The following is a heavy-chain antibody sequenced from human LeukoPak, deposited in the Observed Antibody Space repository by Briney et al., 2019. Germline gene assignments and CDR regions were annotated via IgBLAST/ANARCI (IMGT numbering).Heavy chain of an antibody. CDR3: ARDTLNYDILTGLDY. Sequence: ASVKVSCKASGYTFTSYYMHWVRQAPGQGLEWMGIINPSGGSTSYAQKFQGRVTMTRDTSTSTVYMELSSLRSEDTAVYYCARDTLNYDILTGLDYWGQGTLVTVSS. V-gene: IGHV1-46*01. J-gene: IGHJ4*02. CDR2: INPSGGST. D-gene: IGHD3-9*01. CDR1: GYTFTSYY.